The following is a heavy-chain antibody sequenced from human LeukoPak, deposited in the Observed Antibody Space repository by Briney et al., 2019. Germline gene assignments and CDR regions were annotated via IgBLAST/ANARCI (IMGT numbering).Heavy chain of an antibody. CDR2: IIPIFGTA. CDR3: ARDRYCSGGSCSYPPGFDC. Sequence: GASVKVSCKASGGTFSSYAISWVRQAPGQGLEWMGGIIPIFGTANYAQKFQGRVTITADESTSTAYMELSSLRSEDTAVYYCARDRYCSGGSCSYPPGFDCWGQGTLVTVSS. D-gene: IGHD2-15*01. V-gene: IGHV1-69*13. CDR1: GGTFSSYA. J-gene: IGHJ4*02.